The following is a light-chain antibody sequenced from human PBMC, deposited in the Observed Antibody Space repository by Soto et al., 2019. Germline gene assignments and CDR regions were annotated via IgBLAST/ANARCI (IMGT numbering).Light chain of an antibody. CDR2: DVN. CDR1: SSDVGRYDY. J-gene: IGLJ2*01. Sequence: SALTQPRSVSGSPGQSVTISCTGTSSDVGRYDYVSWYQHHPGKAPKLLIYDVNKWPSGVPDRFSGSKSGNTASLSISGLQAEDEADYYCCSKAGTSTAVFGGGTKVTVL. V-gene: IGLV2-11*01. CDR3: CSKAGTSTAV.